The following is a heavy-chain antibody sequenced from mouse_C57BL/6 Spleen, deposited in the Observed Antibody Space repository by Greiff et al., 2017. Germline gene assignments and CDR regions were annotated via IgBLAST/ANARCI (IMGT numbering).Heavy chain of an antibody. Sequence: EVQLVESGGGLVKPGGSLKLSCAASGFTFSSYAMPWVRQTPEKRLEWVATISDGGSYTYYPDNVKGRFTFSRDNAKNNLYLQMSHLKSEDTAMYYGARDRITTGLPDYWGQGTTLTVSS. J-gene: IGHJ2*01. CDR1: GFTFSSYA. CDR2: ISDGGSYT. V-gene: IGHV5-4*01. D-gene: IGHD1-2*01. CDR3: ARDRITTGLPDY.